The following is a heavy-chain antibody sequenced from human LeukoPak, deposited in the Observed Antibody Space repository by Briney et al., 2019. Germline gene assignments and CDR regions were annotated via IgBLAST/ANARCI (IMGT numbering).Heavy chain of an antibody. CDR2: INAGNGNT. J-gene: IGHJ3*02. D-gene: IGHD4-23*01. CDR3: ASPGGGLRWYYAFDI. V-gene: IGHV1-3*01. Sequence: GASVKVSCKASGYTFTSYAMHWVRQAPGQRLEWMGWINAGNGNTKYSQKFQGRVTITRDTSASTAYMELSSLRSEDTAVYYCASPGGGLRWYYAFDIWGQGTMVTVSS. CDR1: GYTFTSYA.